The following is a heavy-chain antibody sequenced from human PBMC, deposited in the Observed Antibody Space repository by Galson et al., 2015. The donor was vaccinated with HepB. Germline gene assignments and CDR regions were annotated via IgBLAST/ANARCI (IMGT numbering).Heavy chain of an antibody. CDR1: GFTFTSSA. CDR2: IVVGSGNT. J-gene: IGHJ2*01. V-gene: IGHV1-58*01. D-gene: IGHD7-27*01. Sequence: SVKVSCKASGFTFTSSAVQWVRQARGQRLEWIGWIVVGSGNTNYAQKFQERVTITRDMSTSTAYMELSSLRSEDTAVYYCAADNWGSSYFDLWGRGTLVTVSS. CDR3: AADNWGSSYFDL.